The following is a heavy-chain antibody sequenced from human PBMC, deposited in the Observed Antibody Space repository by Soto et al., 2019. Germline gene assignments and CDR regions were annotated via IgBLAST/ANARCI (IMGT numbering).Heavy chain of an antibody. CDR2: INSDGSST. CDR1: GFTFSSYW. J-gene: IGHJ6*02. Sequence: EVQLVESGGGLVQPGGSLRLSCAASGFTFSSYWMHWVRQAPGKGPVWVSRINSDGSSTTYAESVKGRFTISRDNANNTLYLQMNSLRAEDTAVYYCARGGTYYVYYYGRDVWGQGTTVTVSS. V-gene: IGHV3-74*02. CDR3: ARGGTYYVYYYGRDV. D-gene: IGHD1-26*01.